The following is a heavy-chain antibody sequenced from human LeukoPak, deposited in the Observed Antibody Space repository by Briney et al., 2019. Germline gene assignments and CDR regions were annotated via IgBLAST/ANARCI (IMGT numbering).Heavy chain of an antibody. D-gene: IGHD1-14*01. J-gene: IGHJ4*02. V-gene: IGHV3-33*01. CDR2: IWYDGSDK. Sequence: GGSLRLSCAASGFTFRNYGMHWVRQAPGKGLEWVAIIWYDGSDKYYVDSVKGRFTISRDNSKTTLDLQMNSLRAEDTAVYYCARDRNAGGYFDYWGQGTLVTVAS. CDR1: GFTFRNYG. CDR3: ARDRNAGGYFDY.